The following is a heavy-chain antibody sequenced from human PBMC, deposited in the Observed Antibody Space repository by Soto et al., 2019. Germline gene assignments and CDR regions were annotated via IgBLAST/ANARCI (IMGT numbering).Heavy chain of an antibody. CDR3: ARGRYGDY. J-gene: IGHJ4*02. CDR2: ISAHNGNT. CDR1: GYTFTSYG. V-gene: IGHV1-18*01. D-gene: IGHD1-1*01. Sequence: QVHLVQSGAEVKKPGASVKVSCKASGYTFTSYGITWVRQAPGQGLEWMGWISAHNGNTDYAQKLQGRVIVTRDTSPSTAYMELRGLRSDDTAVYYWARGRYGDYWGQGALVTVSS.